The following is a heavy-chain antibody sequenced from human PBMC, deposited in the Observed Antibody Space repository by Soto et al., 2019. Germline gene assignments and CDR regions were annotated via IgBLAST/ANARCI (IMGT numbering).Heavy chain of an antibody. CDR1: GFTFHNSA. D-gene: IGHD1-26*01. Sequence: QVQLVESGGGVVQPGRSLRLSCAASGFTFHNSALHWVRQAPGKWLDWVAFISTDGTYQHYADSVKGRFTISRDNSKNTVSLELNRLRTEDTAVYYCAKADGNGWEPWGNFFPYWGQGTRVSVSS. CDR2: ISTDGTYQ. J-gene: IGHJ4*02. CDR3: AKADGNGWEPWGNFFPY. V-gene: IGHV3-30*04.